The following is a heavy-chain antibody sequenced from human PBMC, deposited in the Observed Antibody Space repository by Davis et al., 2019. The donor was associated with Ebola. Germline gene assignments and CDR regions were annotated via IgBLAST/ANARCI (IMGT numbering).Heavy chain of an antibody. V-gene: IGHV4-30-2*01. J-gene: IGHJ6*02. CDR1: GGSISSGGYS. CDR2: IYHSGST. D-gene: IGHD2-2*01. CDR3: ARDGVVPAANYGMDV. Sequence: MPSETLSLTCAVSGGSISSGGYSWSWIRQPPGKGLEWIGYIYHSGSTYYNPSLKSRVTISVDRSKNQFSLKLSSVTAADTAVYYCARDGVVPAANYGMDVWGQGTTVTVSS.